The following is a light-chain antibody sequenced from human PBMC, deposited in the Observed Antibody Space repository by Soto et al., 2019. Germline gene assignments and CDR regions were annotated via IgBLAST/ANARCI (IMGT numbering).Light chain of an antibody. CDR3: QQYGSSPMFT. Sequence: EIVWTQSPGTLSLSPGERATLSCRASQSVWSNYLAWYQQRPGQAPRLRIYGASTKATGIPDRFSGSGSGTDFALTISTREHEDVAVYYCQQYGSSPMFTFGPGTKVDIK. J-gene: IGKJ3*01. CDR2: GAS. V-gene: IGKV3-20*01. CDR1: QSVWSNY.